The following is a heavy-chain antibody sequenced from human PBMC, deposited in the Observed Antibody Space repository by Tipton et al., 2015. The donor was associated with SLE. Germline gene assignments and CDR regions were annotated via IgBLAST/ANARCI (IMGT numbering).Heavy chain of an antibody. Sequence: TLSLTCTVSGGSISRSSYYWAWIRQPPGKGLEWIGSIYYTGSSYSNPSLKSRVTISVDTSKNQFSLRLSSVTAADTAVYYCAGDSRSLDYWGQGTLVTVSS. CDR3: AGDSRSLDY. V-gene: IGHV4-39*07. J-gene: IGHJ4*02. CDR1: GGSISRSSYY. CDR2: IYYTGSS.